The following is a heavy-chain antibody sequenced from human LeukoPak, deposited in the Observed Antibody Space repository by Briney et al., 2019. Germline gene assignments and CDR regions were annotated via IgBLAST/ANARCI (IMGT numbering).Heavy chain of an antibody. CDR2: IYYSGST. CDR1: GGSISSGDYY. J-gene: IGHJ5*02. D-gene: IGHD6-13*01. Sequence: PSETLSLTCTVSGGSISSGDYYWSWIRQPPGKGLEWIGYIYYSGSTNYNPSLKSRVTISVDTSKNQFSLKLSSVTAADTAVYYCARLGIAAAGTRWFDPWGQGTLVTVSS. V-gene: IGHV4-61*08. CDR3: ARLGIAAAGTRWFDP.